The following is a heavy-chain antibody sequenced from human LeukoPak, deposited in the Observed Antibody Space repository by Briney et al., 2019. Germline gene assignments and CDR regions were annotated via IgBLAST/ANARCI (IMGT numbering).Heavy chain of an antibody. J-gene: IGHJ3*02. CDR3: AKDRSAGAGPLDAFDI. CDR1: GFTFSSYA. D-gene: IGHD6-19*01. CDR2: TSGSGGST. V-gene: IGHV3-23*01. Sequence: GGSLRLSCAASGFTFSSYAMSGVRQAPGEGLEWVSATSGSGGSTYYADSVKGRFTISRDNSKNTLYLQMNSLRAEDTAVYYCAKDRSAGAGPLDAFDIWGQGTMVTVSS.